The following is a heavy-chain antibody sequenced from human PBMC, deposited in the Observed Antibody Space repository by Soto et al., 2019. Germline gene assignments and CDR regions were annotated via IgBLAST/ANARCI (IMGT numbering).Heavy chain of an antibody. CDR3: AKDPDDTYCSSTSCYPGY. D-gene: IGHD2-2*01. CDR1: GFTFSSYG. J-gene: IGHJ4*02. V-gene: IGHV3-30*18. CDR2: ISYDGSNK. Sequence: GSLRLSCAASGFTFSSYGMHWVRQAPGKGLEWVAVISYDGSNKYYADSVKGRFTISRDNSKNTLYLQMNSLRAEDTAVYYCAKDPDDTYCSSTSCYPGYWGQGTLVTVSS.